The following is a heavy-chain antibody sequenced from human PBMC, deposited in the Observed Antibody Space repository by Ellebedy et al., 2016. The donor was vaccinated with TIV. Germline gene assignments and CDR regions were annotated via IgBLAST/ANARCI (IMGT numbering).Heavy chain of an antibody. D-gene: IGHD2-15*01. V-gene: IGHV4-59*10. Sequence: LWSRVTISIDTSKTQFSLKLRSVTAADTAVYFCARYQGYSESFNWLDPWGQGTLVTVSS. J-gene: IGHJ5*02. CDR3: ARYQGYSESFNWLDP.